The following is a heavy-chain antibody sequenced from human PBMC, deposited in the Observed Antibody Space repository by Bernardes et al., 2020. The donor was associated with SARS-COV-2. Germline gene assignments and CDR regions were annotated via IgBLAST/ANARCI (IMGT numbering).Heavy chain of an antibody. CDR3: ASGDKLWFGELRGPYGMDV. V-gene: IGHV1-8*01. J-gene: IGHJ6*02. CDR1: GYTFTSYD. Sequence: ASVKVSCKASGYTFTSYDINWVRQATGQGLEWMGWMNPNSGNTGYAQKFQGRVTMTRNTSISTAYMELSSLRSEDTAVYYCASGDKLWFGELRGPYGMDVWGQGTTVTVSS. D-gene: IGHD3-10*01. CDR2: MNPNSGNT.